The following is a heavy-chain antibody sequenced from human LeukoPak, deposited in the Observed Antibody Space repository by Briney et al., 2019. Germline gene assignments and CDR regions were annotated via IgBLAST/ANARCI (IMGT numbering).Heavy chain of an antibody. CDR2: IYYSGST. V-gene: IGHV4-59*01. CDR3: ARGPPKGWDDAFDI. CDR1: GGSISSYY. Sequence: PSETLSLTCTVSGGSISSYYWSWIRQPPGKGLEWIGYIYYSGSTNYNPSLKSRVTISVDTSKNQFSLKLSSVTAADTAVYYCARGPPKGWDDAFDIWGQGTMVTVSS. J-gene: IGHJ3*02. D-gene: IGHD6-19*01.